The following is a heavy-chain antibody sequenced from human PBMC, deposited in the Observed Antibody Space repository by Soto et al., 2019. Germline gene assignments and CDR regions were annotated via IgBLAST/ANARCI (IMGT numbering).Heavy chain of an antibody. D-gene: IGHD5-12*01. CDR1: GYTFTSYG. J-gene: IGHJ4*02. V-gene: IGHV1-18*01. Sequence: ASVKVSCKASGYTFTSYGISWVRQAPGQGLEWMGWISAYNGNTNYAQKLQGRVTMTTDTSTSTAYMELRSLRSDDSAVYYCAREREGDIVAPIVLAYWGQRTLVTVSS. CDR2: ISAYNGNT. CDR3: AREREGDIVAPIVLAY.